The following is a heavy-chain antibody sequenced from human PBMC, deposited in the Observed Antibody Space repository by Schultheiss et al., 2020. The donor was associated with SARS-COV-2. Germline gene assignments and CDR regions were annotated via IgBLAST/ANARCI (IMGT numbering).Heavy chain of an antibody. Sequence: GGSLRLSCTASGFTFGDYAMSWVRQAPGKGLEWVSAISSSGGSTYYADSVKGRFTISRDNSKNTLYLQMNSLRAEDTAVYYCARAPYDILTGYYTAMDVWGQGTTVTVSS. CDR3: ARAPYDILTGYYTAMDV. J-gene: IGHJ6*02. V-gene: IGHV3-23*01. CDR2: ISSSGGST. CDR1: GFTFGDYA. D-gene: IGHD3-9*01.